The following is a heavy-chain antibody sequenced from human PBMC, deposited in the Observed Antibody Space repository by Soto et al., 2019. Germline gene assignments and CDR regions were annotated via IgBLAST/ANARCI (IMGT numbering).Heavy chain of an antibody. V-gene: IGHV3-53*01. Sequence: VGSLRLSCAASGFGVSSNYMSWVRQAPGKGLEWVSVIYRGGITFYADSVKGRFTISRDNSKNMLYLQMNSLRAEDTAVYYCVRDFGSSSEGGMDVWGQGTTVTVS. CDR3: VRDFGSSSEGGMDV. CDR1: GFGVSSNY. J-gene: IGHJ6*02. D-gene: IGHD6-6*01. CDR2: IYRGGIT.